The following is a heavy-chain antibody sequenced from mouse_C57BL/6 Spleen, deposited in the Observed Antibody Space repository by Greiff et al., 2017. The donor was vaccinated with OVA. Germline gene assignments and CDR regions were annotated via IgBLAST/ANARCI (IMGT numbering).Heavy chain of an antibody. V-gene: IGHV5-4*01. J-gene: IGHJ1*03. CDR1: GFTFSSYA. CDR3: ARDRGTTVAGSYWYFDV. CDR2: ISDGGSYT. Sequence: EVKVVESGGGLVKPGGSLKLSCAASGFTFSSYAMSWVRQTPEKRLEWVATISDGGSYTYYPDNVKGRFTISRDNAKNNLYLQMSHLKSEDTAMYYCARDRGTTVAGSYWYFDVWGTGTTVTVSS. D-gene: IGHD1-1*01.